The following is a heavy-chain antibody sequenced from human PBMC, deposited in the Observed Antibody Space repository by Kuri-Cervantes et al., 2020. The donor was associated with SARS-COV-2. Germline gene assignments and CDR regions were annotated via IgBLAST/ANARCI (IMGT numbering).Heavy chain of an antibody. D-gene: IGHD3-22*01. CDR1: GFTFSSYA. V-gene: IGHV3-21*01. CDR3: ARDGWHYDSSGYVHDAFDI. CDR2: ISSSSYI. J-gene: IGHJ3*02. Sequence: GGSLRLSCAASGFTFSSYAMNWVRQAPGKGLEWVSSISSSSYIYYADSVKGRFTISRDNAKNSLYLQMNSLRAEDTAVYYCARDGWHYDSSGYVHDAFDIWGQGTMVTVSS.